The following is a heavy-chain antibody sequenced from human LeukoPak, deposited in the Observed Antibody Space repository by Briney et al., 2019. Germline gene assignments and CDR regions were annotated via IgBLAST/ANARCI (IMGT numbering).Heavy chain of an antibody. CDR1: GFTFSDSA. CDR3: AKLTGGPNAQDGFDT. D-gene: IGHD2-15*01. J-gene: IGHJ3*02. Sequence: GGSLRLSCAASGFTFSDSAMTWVRQAPGKGLEWVSAIGATGYSTYYADSVKGRFTISRDNSKNTMYLQVNVLRADDTAVYFCAKLTGGPNAQDGFDTWGQGTMVTVSS. CDR2: IGATGYST. V-gene: IGHV3-23*01.